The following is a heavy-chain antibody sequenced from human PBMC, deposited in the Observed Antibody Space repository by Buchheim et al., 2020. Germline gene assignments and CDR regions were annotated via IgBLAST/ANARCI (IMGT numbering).Heavy chain of an antibody. CDR1: GFTFSNAW. Sequence: EVQLVESGGGLVKPGGSLRLSCAASGFTFSNAWMSWVRQAPGKGLEWVGRIKSKTDGGTTDYAAPVKGRFTISRDDSKNPLYLQMNSLKTEDTAVYYCTTETDYYYDSSGYYYVAFFDYWGQGTL. J-gene: IGHJ4*02. D-gene: IGHD3-22*01. CDR2: IKSKTDGGTT. V-gene: IGHV3-15*01. CDR3: TTETDYYYDSSGYYYVAFFDY.